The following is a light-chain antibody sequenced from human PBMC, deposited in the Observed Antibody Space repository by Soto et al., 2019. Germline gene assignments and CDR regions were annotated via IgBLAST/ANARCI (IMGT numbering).Light chain of an antibody. Sequence: EIVMTQSPATLSVSPGERATLSCRASQSVSSNLAWYQQKPGQAPRLLIYGASTRVTGIPSRFSGSGSGTEFTLTFSSLQSEDFAVYYCQQYNNWPPTWTFGQGTKVDIK. CDR3: QQYNNWPPTWT. V-gene: IGKV3-15*01. CDR1: QSVSSN. CDR2: GAS. J-gene: IGKJ1*01.